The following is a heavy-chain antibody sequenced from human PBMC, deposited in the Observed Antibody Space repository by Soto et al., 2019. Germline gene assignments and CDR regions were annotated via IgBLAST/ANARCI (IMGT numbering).Heavy chain of an antibody. V-gene: IGHV4-34*01. J-gene: IGHJ6*04. Sequence: SETLSLTCAVYGGSFSGYYWSWIRQPPGKGLEWIGEINHSGSTNYNPSLKSRVTISVDTSKNQFSLKLSSVTAADTAVYYCARRRGYSYGLDVWGKGTTVTVSS. D-gene: IGHD5-18*01. CDR1: GGSFSGYY. CDR2: INHSGST. CDR3: ARRRGYSYGLDV.